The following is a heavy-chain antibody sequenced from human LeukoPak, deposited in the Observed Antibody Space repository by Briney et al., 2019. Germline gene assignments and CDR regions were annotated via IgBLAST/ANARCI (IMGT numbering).Heavy chain of an antibody. CDR1: GGTFSSYA. CDR3: ARVPDIVGGRESYYYYGMDV. J-gene: IGHJ6*02. Sequence: SVKVSCKASGGTFSSYAISWVRQAPGQGLEWMGRIIPILGIANYAQKFQGRVTITADKSTSTAYMELSSLRSEDTAVYYCARVPDIVGGRESYYYYGMDVWGQGTTVTVSS. CDR2: IIPILGIA. D-gene: IGHD2-15*01. V-gene: IGHV1-69*04.